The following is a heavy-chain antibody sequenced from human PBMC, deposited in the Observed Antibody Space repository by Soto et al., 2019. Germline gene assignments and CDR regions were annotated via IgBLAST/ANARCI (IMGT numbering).Heavy chain of an antibody. CDR1: GDSFNDYY. CDR3: ARESGGATATLDYYYFYMDV. Sequence: QVQLVQSGAEVRKPGASVTVSCGSSGDSFNDYYIHWVRQAPGQGFEWMGWINPNGGVTKYAQKFQGWVSMTRDTSIRTVYMQLSRLRYDDTAVYYCARESGGATATLDYYYFYMDVWGTGTTVTVSS. V-gene: IGHV1-2*04. J-gene: IGHJ6*03. D-gene: IGHD5-12*01. CDR2: INPNGGVT.